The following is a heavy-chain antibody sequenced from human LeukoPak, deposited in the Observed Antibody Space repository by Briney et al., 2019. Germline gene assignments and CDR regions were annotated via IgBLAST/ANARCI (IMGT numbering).Heavy chain of an antibody. Sequence: GESLKISCEGSGYSFTSYWIGWVRQMPGKGLEWMGIIYPGDSDTRYSPSFQGQVTISADKSISTAYLQWSSLKASDTAMYYCARGGVYYYDSSGYYEHFDYWGQGTLVTVSS. CDR1: GYSFTSYW. CDR3: ARGGVYYYDSSGYYEHFDY. D-gene: IGHD3-22*01. J-gene: IGHJ4*02. CDR2: IYPGDSDT. V-gene: IGHV5-51*01.